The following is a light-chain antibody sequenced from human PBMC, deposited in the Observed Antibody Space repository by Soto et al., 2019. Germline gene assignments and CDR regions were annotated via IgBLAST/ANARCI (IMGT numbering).Light chain of an antibody. J-gene: IGLJ1*01. CDR3: SSYVVTNSYV. V-gene: IGLV1-44*01. CDR1: SSNIGSNT. Sequence: QSVLTQPPSASGTPGQRVTISCSGSSSNIGSNTVNWYQQLPGTAPKLLIYSNNQRPSGVPDRFSGSKSGTSASLAISGLQSDYEADYYCSSYVVTNSYVFGTGTRSPS. CDR2: SNN.